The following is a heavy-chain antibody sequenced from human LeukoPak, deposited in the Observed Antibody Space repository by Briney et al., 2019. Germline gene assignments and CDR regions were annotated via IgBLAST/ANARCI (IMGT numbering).Heavy chain of an antibody. Sequence: GESLKISCKGSGFTFTSYWIGWVRQMPGKGLEWMGIIFPAESKTRYSPSFQGQVTISADKSIDTAYLQWSSPRASDTAIYYCASARRGDSYWLFDPWGQGTLVTVSS. CDR2: IFPAESKT. J-gene: IGHJ5*02. D-gene: IGHD2-21*01. CDR3: ASARRGDSYWLFDP. V-gene: IGHV5-51*01. CDR1: GFTFTSYW.